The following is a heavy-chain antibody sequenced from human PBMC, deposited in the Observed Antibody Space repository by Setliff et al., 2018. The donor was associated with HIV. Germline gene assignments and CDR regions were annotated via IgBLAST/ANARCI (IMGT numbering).Heavy chain of an antibody. D-gene: IGHD2-15*01. CDR3: ARSLINPAVAATGDY. CDR2: IYYSGST. CDR1: GGSISSSSYY. J-gene: IGHJ4*02. Sequence: PSETLSLTCTVSGGSISSSSYYWGWIRQPPGKGLEWIGSIYYSGSTYYNPSLKSRVTISVDTSKNQFSLNLNSVTAADTAVYYCARSLINPAVAATGDYWGQGTLVTVSS. V-gene: IGHV4-39*07.